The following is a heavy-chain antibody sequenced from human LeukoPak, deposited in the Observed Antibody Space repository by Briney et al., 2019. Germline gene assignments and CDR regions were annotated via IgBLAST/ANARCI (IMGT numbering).Heavy chain of an antibody. CDR2: IYSGGDT. Sequence: GGSLRLSCAASGFTVSSNYMSWVRQAPGKGLEWVSVIYSGGDTYYADSVKGRFTISRDNSKNTLYLQMNSLRAEDTAVYYCASQAGVYYYYMDVWGKGTTVTVSS. J-gene: IGHJ6*03. CDR3: ASQAGVYYYYMDV. V-gene: IGHV3-53*01. CDR1: GFTVSSNY. D-gene: IGHD3-10*01.